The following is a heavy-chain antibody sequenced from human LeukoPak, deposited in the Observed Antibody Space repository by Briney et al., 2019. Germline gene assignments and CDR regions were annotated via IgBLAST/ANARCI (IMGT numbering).Heavy chain of an antibody. CDR3: ARAGGYCTSTSCSTRFDY. D-gene: IGHD2-2*01. Sequence: GGSLRLSCAASGFDFSAFGMNWVRQAPGKGLEWVAVISYDGSQKYYADSVKGRFTISRDNSKNTVYLQMNSLRAEDTAVYYCARAGGYCTSTSCSTRFDYWGQGTLVTVSA. J-gene: IGHJ4*02. CDR1: GFDFSAFG. V-gene: IGHV3-30*03. CDR2: ISYDGSQK.